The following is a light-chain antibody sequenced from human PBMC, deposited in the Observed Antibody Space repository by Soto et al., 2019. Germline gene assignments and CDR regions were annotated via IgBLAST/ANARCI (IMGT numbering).Light chain of an antibody. V-gene: IGKV3-15*01. Sequence: EIVMTQSPATLSVSPGERATLSCRASQSVSSNLAWYQQKPGQAPRLLIYGASTRATGIPARFSGSGSGTEFTLTISSLQSEDFAVYYCQHQTFGPGTKVDIK. CDR1: QSVSSN. CDR2: GAS. J-gene: IGKJ3*01. CDR3: QHQT.